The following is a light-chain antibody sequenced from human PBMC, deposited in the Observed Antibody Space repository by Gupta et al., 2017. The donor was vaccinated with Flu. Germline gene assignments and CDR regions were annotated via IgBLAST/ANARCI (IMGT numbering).Light chain of an antibody. J-gene: IGLJ2*01. CDR2: RND. CDR1: SSNIGSNY. Sequence: QSVLTQSPSASGTPGQRVTISCSGSSSNIGSNYVYWYQQLPGTAPKRLIHRNDQRSSGVPGRFSGSKSGTSASLAISGLRSDDEAHYYCASWDDSLGGHLLFGGGTKLTVL. V-gene: IGLV1-47*01. CDR3: ASWDDSLGGHLL.